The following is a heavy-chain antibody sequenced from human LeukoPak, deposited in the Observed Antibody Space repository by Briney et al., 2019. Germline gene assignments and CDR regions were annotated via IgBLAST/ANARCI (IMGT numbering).Heavy chain of an antibody. CDR3: ARAHDMVRQPPTHNYYYYYMDV. CDR1: GYTFTGYY. CDR2: INPNSGGT. J-gene: IGHJ6*03. D-gene: IGHD4/OR15-4a*01. V-gene: IGHV1-2*02. Sequence: ASVKVSCKASGYTFTGYYMHWVRQAPGQGLEWMGWINPNSGGTNYAQKFQGRVTMTRDTSISTAYMELSRLRSDDTAVYYCARAHDMVRQPPTHNYYYYYMDVWGKGTTVTISS.